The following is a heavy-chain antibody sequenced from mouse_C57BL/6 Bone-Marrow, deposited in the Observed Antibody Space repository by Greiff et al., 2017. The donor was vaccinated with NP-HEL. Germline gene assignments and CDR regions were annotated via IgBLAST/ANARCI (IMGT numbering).Heavy chain of an antibody. CDR3: ARWDDCDVGYAMDY. Sequence: VQLQQSGAELARPGASVKLSCKASGYTFTSYGISWVKQRPGQGLEWIGEIYPRSGNTYYNEKFKGKATLTADKSSSTAYMELRSLTSEDYAVYFGARWDDCDVGYAMDYWGQGTSVTVSA. CDR2: IYPRSGNT. J-gene: IGHJ4*01. D-gene: IGHD2-4*01. V-gene: IGHV1-81*01. CDR1: GYTFTSYG.